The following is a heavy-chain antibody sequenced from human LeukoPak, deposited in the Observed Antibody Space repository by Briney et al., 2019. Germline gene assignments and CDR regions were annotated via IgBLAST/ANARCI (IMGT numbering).Heavy chain of an antibody. D-gene: IGHD2-8*01. V-gene: IGHV3-23*01. CDR1: GFTFSSYV. CDR2: ITAPGDAT. CDR3: AKAFGTNGYFQLPIDF. Sequence: GGSLRLSCAASGFTFSSYVMIWVRQAPGKGLGCVSAITAPGDATYYADSVKGRFSISRDNSKNTLYLLLNSLRVEDTALYYCAKAFGTNGYFQLPIDFWGQGTLVTVSS. J-gene: IGHJ4*02.